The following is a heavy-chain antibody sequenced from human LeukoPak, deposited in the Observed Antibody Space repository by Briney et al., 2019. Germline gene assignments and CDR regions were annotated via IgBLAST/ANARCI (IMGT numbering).Heavy chain of an antibody. D-gene: IGHD6-19*01. J-gene: IGHJ4*02. CDR3: AKSSSDWYFDY. V-gene: IGHV3-23*01. Sequence: PGRSLRPSCAASGFSFSNYAMTWVRQAPGKGLEWVSSISESVRSTYYADSVKGRFTISRDKSKKTLYLQMMSLRAEDTALYYCAKSSSDWYFDYWGQGTLVTVSS. CDR1: GFSFSNYA. CDR2: ISESVRST.